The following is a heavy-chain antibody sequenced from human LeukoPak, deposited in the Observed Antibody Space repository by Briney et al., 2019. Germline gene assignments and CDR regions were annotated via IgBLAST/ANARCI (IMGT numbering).Heavy chain of an antibody. Sequence: ASVKVSCKASGYTFTSYYMHWVRQTPGQGLEWMGIINPSGGSTSYAQKFQGRVTTTRDMSTSTVYVELSSLRSEDTAVYYCARDLVGDVWGKGTTVTVSS. D-gene: IGHD1-26*01. CDR3: ARDLVGDV. CDR2: INPSGGST. J-gene: IGHJ6*04. CDR1: GYTFTSYY. V-gene: IGHV1-46*01.